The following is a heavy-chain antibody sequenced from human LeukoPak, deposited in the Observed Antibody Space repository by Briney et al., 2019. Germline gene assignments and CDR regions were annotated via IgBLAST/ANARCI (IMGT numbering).Heavy chain of an antibody. CDR1: GGSFSGYY. CDR3: ARGRASDY. Sequence: SETLSLTCAVYGGSFSGYYWSWIRQPPGRGLEWIGEINHSGSTDYNPSLKSRVTISVDTSKNQFSLKLSSVTAADTAVYYCARGRASDYWGQGTLVTVSS. V-gene: IGHV4-34*01. CDR2: INHSGST. J-gene: IGHJ4*02.